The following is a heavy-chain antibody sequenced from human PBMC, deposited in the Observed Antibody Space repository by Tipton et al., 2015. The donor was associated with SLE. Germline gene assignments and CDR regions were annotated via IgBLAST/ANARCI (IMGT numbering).Heavy chain of an antibody. CDR3: ARETPVTTRVVYYYYMDV. D-gene: IGHD4-11*01. Sequence: TLSLTCTVSGGSISSYYWSWIRQPPGKGLEWIGYIYYSGSTNYNPSLMSRVTISADTSKNQFSPKLSSVTAADTAVYYCARETPVTTRVVYYYYMDVWGKGTTVTISS. CDR1: GGSISSYY. V-gene: IGHV4-59*12. CDR2: IYYSGST. J-gene: IGHJ6*03.